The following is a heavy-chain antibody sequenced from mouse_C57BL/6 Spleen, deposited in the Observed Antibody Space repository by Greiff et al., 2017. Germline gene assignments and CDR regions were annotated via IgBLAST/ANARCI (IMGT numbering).Heavy chain of an antibody. CDR1: GYTFTSYG. J-gene: IGHJ2*01. Sequence: VKLMESGAELARPGASVKLSCKASGYTFTSYGISWVKQRTGQGLEWIGEIYPRSGNTYYNEKFKGKATLTADKSSSTAYMELRSLTSEDSAVYFCARGDGSSSLYFDYWGQGTTLTVSS. CDR2: IYPRSGNT. V-gene: IGHV1-81*01. CDR3: ARGDGSSSLYFDY. D-gene: IGHD1-1*01.